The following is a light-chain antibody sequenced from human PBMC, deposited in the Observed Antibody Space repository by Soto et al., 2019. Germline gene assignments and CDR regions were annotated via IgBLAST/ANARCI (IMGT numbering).Light chain of an antibody. J-gene: IGLJ3*02. CDR1: RSDIGGYNY. V-gene: IGLV2-14*01. CDR2: EVS. CDR3: SSFTSSSTWV. Sequence: QSALTQPASVSGSPGQSITISCTGTRSDIGGYNYVSWYQQYSGRAPQLMIFEVSNRPSGVSNRFSGSKSGNTASLTISGLKAEDEADYYCSSFTSSSTWVFGGGTKHTVL.